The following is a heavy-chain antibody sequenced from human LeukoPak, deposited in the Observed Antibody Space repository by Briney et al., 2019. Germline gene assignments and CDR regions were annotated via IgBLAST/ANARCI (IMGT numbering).Heavy chain of an antibody. CDR3: ARSDYSNPPLDY. D-gene: IGHD4-11*01. CDR1: GFTFSSYA. V-gene: IGHV3-30*04. CDR2: ISYDGSNK. Sequence: PGGSLRLSCAASGFTFSSYAMHWVRQAPGKGLEWVAVISYDGSNKYYADSVKDRFTISRDNSKNTLYLQMNSLRAEDTAVYYCARSDYSNPPLDYWGQGTLVTVSS. J-gene: IGHJ4*02.